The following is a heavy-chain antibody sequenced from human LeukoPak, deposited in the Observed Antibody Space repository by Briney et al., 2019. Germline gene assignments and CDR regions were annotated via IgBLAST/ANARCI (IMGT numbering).Heavy chain of an antibody. Sequence: SQTLSLTCTVSGGSISSGGFHWSWIRQAAGKGLEWIGRIHNTGSTNYNPSLTSRVVLSVDPSKNRFFLKLSSVTAADTAVYYCARDRWELLHDFWGQGTLVTVSS. CDR3: ARDRWELLHDF. D-gene: IGHD1-26*01. CDR2: IHNTGST. CDR1: GGSISSGGFH. J-gene: IGHJ4*02. V-gene: IGHV4-61*02.